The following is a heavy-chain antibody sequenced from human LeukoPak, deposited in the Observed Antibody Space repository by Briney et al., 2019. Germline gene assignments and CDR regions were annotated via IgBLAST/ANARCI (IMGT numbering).Heavy chain of an antibody. D-gene: IGHD2-2*01. CDR3: ATGVVPAAMDEYYYYGMDV. Sequence: SETLSLTCTVSGGSISSYYWSWIRQPAGKGLEWIGRIYTSGSTNYNPSLKSRVTMSVDTSKNQFSLKLSSVTAADTAVYYCATGVVPAAMDEYYYYGMDVWGQGTTVTVSS. J-gene: IGHJ6*02. CDR2: IYTSGST. CDR1: GGSISSYY. V-gene: IGHV4-4*07.